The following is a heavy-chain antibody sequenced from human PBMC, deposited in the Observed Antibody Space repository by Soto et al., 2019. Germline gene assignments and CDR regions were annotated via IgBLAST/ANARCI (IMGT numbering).Heavy chain of an antibody. CDR2: ISGSGGST. D-gene: IGHD2-15*01. Sequence: GGSLRLSCAASGFPFSSYAMNWVRQAPGKGLEWVSGISGSGGSTYYADSVKGRFTISRDNSKNTLYLQMNSLRAEDTAVYYCAKGREPTPLYAFDIWGQGTMVTVSS. CDR3: AKGREPTPLYAFDI. V-gene: IGHV3-23*01. CDR1: GFPFSSYA. J-gene: IGHJ3*02.